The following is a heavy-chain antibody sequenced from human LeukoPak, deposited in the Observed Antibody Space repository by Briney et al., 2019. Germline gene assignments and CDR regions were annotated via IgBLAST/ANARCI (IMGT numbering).Heavy chain of an antibody. D-gene: IGHD1-26*01. CDR1: GGSISGFY. Sequence: SETLSLTFTVSGGSISGFYWSWIRQPPGKGLEWIGYIYYSGRTSYNPSLKSRVTISVDTSKNQFSLNLTSVTAADTAVYYCARSGSTAFDYWGQGTLVTVSS. CDR3: ARSGSTAFDY. V-gene: IGHV4-59*01. J-gene: IGHJ4*02. CDR2: IYYSGRT.